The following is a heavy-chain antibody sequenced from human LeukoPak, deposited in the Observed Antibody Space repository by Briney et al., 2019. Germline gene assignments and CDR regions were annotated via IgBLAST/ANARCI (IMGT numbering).Heavy chain of an antibody. CDR2: IKHDGSEK. CDR1: GFTFSSYW. Sequence: GGSLRLSCAASGFTFSSYWMTWVRQAPGTGLEWVASIKHDGSEKYYVDSVNGRFTISRDDARNSLYLQMNSLRVDDTAVYYCARHLIHSSSWYDYFDFWGQGTLVTVSS. CDR3: ARHLIHSSSWYDYFDF. J-gene: IGHJ4*02. D-gene: IGHD6-13*01. V-gene: IGHV3-7*01.